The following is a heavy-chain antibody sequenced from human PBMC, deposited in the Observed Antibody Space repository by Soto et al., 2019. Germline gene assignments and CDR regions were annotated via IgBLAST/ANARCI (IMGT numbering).Heavy chain of an antibody. J-gene: IGHJ4*02. CDR1: GFTFSSYG. D-gene: IGHD3-10*01. CDR2: IWYDGSNK. CDR3: ARSMVRGVTLDY. V-gene: IGHV3-33*01. Sequence: QVQLVESGGGVVQPGRSLRLSCAASGFTFSSYGMHWVRQAPGKGLEWVAVIWYDGSNKYYADSVKGRFTISRDNSKNTLYLQMNSLRAEDTAVYDCARSMVRGVTLDYWGQGSLVTVSS.